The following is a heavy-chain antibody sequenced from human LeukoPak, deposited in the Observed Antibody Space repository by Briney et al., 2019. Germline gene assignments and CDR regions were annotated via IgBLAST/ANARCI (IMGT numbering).Heavy chain of an antibody. CDR2: IYLIGGT. J-gene: IGHJ4*02. CDR3: AGIVDITMIRSGFGY. Sequence: SETLSLTCTVSVGSLSSSYRGWIRPPPGKGLGRVGSIYLIGGTYHNPPPKRRVTLPLDKTNHQFPLNLSSAAASETARHYSAGIVDITMIRSGFGYWGQGTLVTVSS. CDR1: VGSLSSSY. D-gene: IGHD3-22*01. V-gene: IGHV4-39*06.